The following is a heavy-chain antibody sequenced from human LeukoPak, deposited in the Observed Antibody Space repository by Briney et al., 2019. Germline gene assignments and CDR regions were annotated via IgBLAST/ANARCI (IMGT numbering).Heavy chain of an antibody. D-gene: IGHD4-11*01. CDR2: IKQGESEK. CDR3: AKSSKDSNFGVYDAFDI. V-gene: IGHV3-7*03. Sequence: GGSLRLSCAASGFTFSSYSMNWVRQAPGKGLEWVANIKQGESEKYYVDSVKGRFTISRDNAKNSLYLQMNSLSAEDTAVYYCAKSSKDSNFGVYDAFDIWGQGTMVTVSS. J-gene: IGHJ3*02. CDR1: GFTFSSYS.